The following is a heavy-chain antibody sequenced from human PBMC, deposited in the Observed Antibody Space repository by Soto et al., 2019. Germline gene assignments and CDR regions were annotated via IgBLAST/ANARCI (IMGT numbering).Heavy chain of an antibody. CDR1: GFTFSSYG. CDR2: IRYDGSNK. J-gene: IGHJ4*02. CDR3: AREGIYSGYDYTAHFDY. D-gene: IGHD5-12*01. Sequence: LRLSCAASGFTFSSYGMHWVRQAPGKGLEWVAVIRYDGSNKYYADSVKGRFTISRDNSKNTLYLQMNSLRAEDTAVYYCAREGIYSGYDYTAHFDYWGQGTLVTVSS. V-gene: IGHV3-33*01.